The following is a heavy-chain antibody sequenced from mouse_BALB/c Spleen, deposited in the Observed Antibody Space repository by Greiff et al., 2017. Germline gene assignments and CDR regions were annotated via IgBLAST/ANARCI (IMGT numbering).Heavy chain of an antibody. J-gene: IGHJ2*01. D-gene: IGHD2-4*01. Sequence: QVQLKQSGAELMKPGASVKISCKATGYTFSSYWIEWVKQRPGHGLEWIGEILPGSGSTNYNEKFKGKATFTADTSSNTAYMQLSSLTSEDSAVYYCARSTMITKGFDYWGQGTTLTVSS. CDR2: ILPGSGST. V-gene: IGHV1-9*01. CDR1: GYTFSSYW. CDR3: ARSTMITKGFDY.